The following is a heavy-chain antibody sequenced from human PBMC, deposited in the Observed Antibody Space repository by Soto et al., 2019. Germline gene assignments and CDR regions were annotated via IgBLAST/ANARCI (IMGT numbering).Heavy chain of an antibody. J-gene: IGHJ4*02. CDR3: AKDRREGGNSAFYFDF. V-gene: IGHV3-23*01. CDR1: GFKFSNYS. CDR2: ISATGGGT. Sequence: VSLRLSCAACGFKFSNYSMSWARQAPGKGLEWVSLISATGGGTYYADSVKGRFTISRDNSHNTLYLQVHSLTAEDTAVYYCAKDRREGGNSAFYFDFWGQGAQVTVSS. D-gene: IGHD3-16*01.